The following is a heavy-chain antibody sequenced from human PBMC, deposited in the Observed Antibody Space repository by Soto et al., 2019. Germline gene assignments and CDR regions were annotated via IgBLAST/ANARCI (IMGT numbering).Heavy chain of an antibody. Sequence: VGSLRHSCAASWFTCSNYWMHWVRQAPGEGLVWVSRINSDGTTTNYADSVKGRFTVSRDNARNTLYLQMNSLRAEETAIYYCARGGLHAFYKDNWGQGTLVTVSS. CDR2: INSDGTTT. V-gene: IGHV3-74*01. D-gene: IGHD3-10*01. CDR1: WFTCSNYW. CDR3: ARGGLHAFYKDN. J-gene: IGHJ4*02.